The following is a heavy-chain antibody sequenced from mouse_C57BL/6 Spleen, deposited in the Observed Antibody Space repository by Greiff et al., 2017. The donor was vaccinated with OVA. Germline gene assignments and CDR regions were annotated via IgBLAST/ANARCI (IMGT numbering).Heavy chain of an antibody. Sequence: QVQLQQPGAELVKPGASVKLSCKASGYTFTSYWMHWVKQRPGQGLEWIGMIHPNSGSTNYNEKSKSKATLTVDKSSSTAYMQLSSLTSEDSAVYYCARVGYYYAMDYWGQGTSVTVSS. J-gene: IGHJ4*01. CDR1: GYTFTSYW. CDR2: IHPNSGST. CDR3: ARVGYYYAMDY. V-gene: IGHV1-64*01. D-gene: IGHD2-2*01.